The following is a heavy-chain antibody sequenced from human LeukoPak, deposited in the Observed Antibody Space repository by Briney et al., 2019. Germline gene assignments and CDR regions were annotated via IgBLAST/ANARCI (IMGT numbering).Heavy chain of an antibody. CDR3: ARDTPSHYYDWDYY. J-gene: IGHJ4*02. V-gene: IGHV3-21*01. CDR2: ISSSSSYI. Sequence: SGGSLRLSCAASGFTFSSYSMNWVRQAPGKGLEWVSSISSSSSYIYYADSVKGRFTIARDNAKNSLYLQMNSLRAEDTAVYYCARDTPSHYYDWDYYWGQGTLVTVSS. D-gene: IGHD3-22*01. CDR1: GFTFSSYS.